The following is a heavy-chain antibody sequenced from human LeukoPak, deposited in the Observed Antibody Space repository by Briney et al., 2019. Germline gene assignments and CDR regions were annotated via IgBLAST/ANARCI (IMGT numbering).Heavy chain of an antibody. D-gene: IGHD3-22*01. Sequence: GGSLRLSCAASGFTFSSYKMNWVRQAPGKGLEWVSYISSSGTTIYYADSVKGRFTISRDNAKNSLYLQMNSLRAEDTAVYYCATYDCSGYFDYWGQGTLVTVSS. V-gene: IGHV3-48*03. CDR1: GFTFSSYK. J-gene: IGHJ4*02. CDR2: ISSSGTTI. CDR3: ATYDCSGYFDY.